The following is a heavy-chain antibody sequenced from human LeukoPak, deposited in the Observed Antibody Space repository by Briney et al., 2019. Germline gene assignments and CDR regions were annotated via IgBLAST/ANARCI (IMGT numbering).Heavy chain of an antibody. Sequence: GGSLRLSCSASGFTFSSYAMHWVRQAPGKGLEYVSAISSNGGSTYYADSVKGRFTISRDNSKNTLYLQMSSLRAEDTAVYYCVKEREWFGELLGLGGDYWGQGTLVTVSS. V-gene: IGHV3-64D*06. J-gene: IGHJ4*02. D-gene: IGHD3-10*01. CDR2: ISSNGGST. CDR3: VKEREWFGELLGLGGDY. CDR1: GFTFSSYA.